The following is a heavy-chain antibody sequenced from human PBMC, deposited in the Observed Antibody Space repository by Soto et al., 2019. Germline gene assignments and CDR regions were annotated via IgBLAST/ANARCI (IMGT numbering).Heavy chain of an antibody. D-gene: IGHD3-16*01. CDR3: ARDWGSFDC. CDR2: IHYTGST. J-gene: IGHJ4*02. Sequence: PSETLSLTCTVSGGSMSRYYWTWIRQPPGKGLEWIGNIHYTGSTNYNPSLKSRVTILLGTSTSQFSLKVSSVTAADTAVYYCARDWGSFDCWGQGTLVTVSS. V-gene: IGHV4-59*01. CDR1: GGSMSRYY.